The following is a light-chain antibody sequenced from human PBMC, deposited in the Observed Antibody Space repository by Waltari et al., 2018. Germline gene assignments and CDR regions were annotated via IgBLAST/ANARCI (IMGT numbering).Light chain of an antibody. V-gene: IGLV3-21*02. CDR3: QVWDSGSNHYV. CDR1: KIGSKN. Sequence: SYELPQPPSVSVAPGQTARITCDGAKIGSKNVHWYQHKPGQAPVLVVYDDGDRPSGIPERFSGSNSGNTAALTISRVDAGDEAEYYCQVWDSGSNHYVFGTVTKVTVL. CDR2: DDG. J-gene: IGLJ1*01.